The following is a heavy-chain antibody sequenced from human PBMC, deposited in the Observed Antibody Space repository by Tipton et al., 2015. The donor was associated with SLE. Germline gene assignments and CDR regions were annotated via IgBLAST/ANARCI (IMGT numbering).Heavy chain of an antibody. CDR1: GGTISRSSYY. Sequence: TLSLTCTVPGGTISRSSYYWGWIRQPPGKGLEWIGSIYYRGSTYYNTSLKSRVTISVDTSKNQFSLKLSSVTAADTAVFYCARVRVGDMDAFDIWGQGTMVTVSS. CDR3: ARVRVGDMDAFDI. J-gene: IGHJ3*02. D-gene: IGHD3-16*01. CDR2: IYYRGST. V-gene: IGHV4-39*07.